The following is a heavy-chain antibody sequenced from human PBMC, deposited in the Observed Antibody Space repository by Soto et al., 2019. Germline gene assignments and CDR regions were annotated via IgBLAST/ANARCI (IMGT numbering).Heavy chain of an antibody. J-gene: IGHJ4*02. D-gene: IGHD3-9*01. CDR2: VNPIVSMS. CDR3: ARGKRGYDILTGFDS. V-gene: IGHV1-18*01. CDR1: GDTFNFYS. Sequence: SVKVSCKASGDTFNFYSINWVRQAPGLGLEWMGRVNPIVSMSNYAQNLQGRVTLTTDTSTTTAYMDLGSLRSDDTAFYYCARGKRGYDILTGFDSWGQGTLVTVSS.